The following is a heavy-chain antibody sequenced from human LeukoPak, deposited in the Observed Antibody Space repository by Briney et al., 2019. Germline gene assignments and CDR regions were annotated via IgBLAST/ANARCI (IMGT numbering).Heavy chain of an antibody. J-gene: IGHJ5*02. V-gene: IGHV1-2*02. CDR2: INPNSGGT. D-gene: IGHD3-9*01. CDR3: ARDSLPYDILTGSWFDP. Sequence: ASVKVSCKASGYTFTGYYMHWVRQAPGQGLEWMGWINPNSGGTSYAQKFQGRVTMTRDTSISTAYMELSRLRSDDTAVYYCARDSLPYDILTGSWFDPWGQGTLVTVSS. CDR1: GYTFTGYY.